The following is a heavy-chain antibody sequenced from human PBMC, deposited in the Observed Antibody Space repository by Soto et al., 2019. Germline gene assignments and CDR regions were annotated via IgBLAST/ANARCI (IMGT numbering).Heavy chain of an antibody. V-gene: IGHV3-30*18. Sequence: PGGSLRLSCAASGFTFSSYGMHWVRQAPGKGLEWVAVISYDGSNKYYADSVKGRFTISRDNSKNTLYLQMNSLRAGDTAVYYCANLPPNCSGGSCYSMRGINYMDVWGKGTTVTVSS. CDR1: GFTFSSYG. J-gene: IGHJ6*03. CDR2: ISYDGSNK. D-gene: IGHD2-15*01. CDR3: ANLPPNCSGGSCYSMRGINYMDV.